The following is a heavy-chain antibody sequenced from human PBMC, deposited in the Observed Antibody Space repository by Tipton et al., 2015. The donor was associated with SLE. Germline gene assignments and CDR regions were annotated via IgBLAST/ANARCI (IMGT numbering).Heavy chain of an antibody. V-gene: IGHV4-34*08. CDR2: INHSGST. CDR1: GFTFSSYA. CDR3: ATGADFRSSTSCPNDH. Sequence: LRLSCAASGFTFSSYAMSWVRQAPGKGLEWIGEINHSGSTNYNPSLKSRVTISVDTSKNQFSLKLSSVTAADTAVYYCATGADFRSSTSCPNDHWGQGTLVTVSS. J-gene: IGHJ4*02. D-gene: IGHD2-2*01.